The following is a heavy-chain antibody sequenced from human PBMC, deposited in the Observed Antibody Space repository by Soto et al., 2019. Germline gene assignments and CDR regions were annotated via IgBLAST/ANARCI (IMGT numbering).Heavy chain of an antibody. CDR2: ISTYNGNT. D-gene: IGHD2-15*01. CDR1: GYTFTSNG. J-gene: IGHJ4*02. CDR3: SSDGYGSSGY. V-gene: IGHV1-18*01. Sequence: QVQLVQSGAEVKKPGTSVKVSCKASGYTFTSNGISWVRQAPGQGLEWMGWISTYNGNTNYAQKLQGRVTMTRNTSASMAYMELTDLRSDASDVSYCSSDGYGSSGYWGQGSLVTVSS.